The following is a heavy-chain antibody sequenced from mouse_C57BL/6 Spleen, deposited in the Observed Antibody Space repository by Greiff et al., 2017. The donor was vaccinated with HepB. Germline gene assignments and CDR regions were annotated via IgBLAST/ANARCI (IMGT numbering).Heavy chain of an antibody. CDR2: ISDGGSYT. CDR3: ARETNYSQDFDV. D-gene: IGHD1-1*01. V-gene: IGHV5-4*01. J-gene: IGHJ1*03. CDR1: GFTFSSYA. Sequence: EVMLVESGGGLVKLGGSLKLSCAASGFTFSSYAMSWVRQTPEKRLEWVATISDGGSYTYYPDNVKGRFTISRDNAKNNLYLQMSHLKSEDTAMYYCARETNYSQDFDVWGTGTTVTVSS.